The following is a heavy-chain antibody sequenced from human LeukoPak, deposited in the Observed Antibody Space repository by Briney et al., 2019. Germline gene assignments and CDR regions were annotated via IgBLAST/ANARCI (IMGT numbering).Heavy chain of an antibody. Sequence: GGSLRLSCAASGFTFSSYWMNWARQDPGKGPEWVASINHNGNVNYYVDSVKGRFTISRDNAKKSLYLQMSNLRAEDTAVYFCARGGGLDVSGQGATVTVSS. CDR1: GFTFSSYW. D-gene: IGHD3-16*01. CDR2: INHNGNVN. J-gene: IGHJ6*02. V-gene: IGHV3-7*03. CDR3: ARGGGLDV.